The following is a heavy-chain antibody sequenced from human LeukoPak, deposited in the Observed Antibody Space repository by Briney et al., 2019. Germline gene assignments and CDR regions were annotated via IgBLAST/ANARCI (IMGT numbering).Heavy chain of an antibody. J-gene: IGHJ4*02. CDR1: TFTFSNYA. D-gene: IGHD2-21*02. Sequence: GGSLRLSCAASTFTFSNYAMSWVRQAPGKGLEWVSSISSSGGNTYFADSVKDRFSISRDNSKNTLYLQMNSLRPGDTAVYYCVREDTPATANYWGQGTLVTISS. CDR3: VREDTPATANY. CDR2: ISSSGGNT. V-gene: IGHV3-23*01.